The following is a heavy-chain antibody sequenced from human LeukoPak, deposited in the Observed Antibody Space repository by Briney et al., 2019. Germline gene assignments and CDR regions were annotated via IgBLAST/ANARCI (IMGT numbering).Heavy chain of an antibody. D-gene: IGHD3-10*01. V-gene: IGHV3-9*01. Sequence: GGSLRLSCAASGFTFDDYAMHWVRQAPGKGLEWVPGISWNSGSIGYADSVKGRFTISRDNAKNSLYLQMNSLRAEDTALYYCAKDGRASGSYFDYWGQGTLVTVSS. CDR1: GFTFDDYA. CDR2: ISWNSGSI. CDR3: AKDGRASGSYFDY. J-gene: IGHJ4*02.